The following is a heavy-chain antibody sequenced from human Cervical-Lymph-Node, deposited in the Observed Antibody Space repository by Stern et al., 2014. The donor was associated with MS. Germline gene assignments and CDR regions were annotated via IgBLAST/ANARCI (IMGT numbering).Heavy chain of an antibody. CDR3: ARAAVTNFGIVIHYLDY. D-gene: IGHD6-13*01. J-gene: IGHJ4*02. CDR2: IYPDDSDV. CDR1: GYTFSRRW. Sequence: EVQLEESGAEVRKPGESLKISCKASGYTFSRRWIAWVRQTPGKGLEWMGLIYPDDSDVRYSPSFHGHVTLSVDKSINTAYLQWSSLKASDSAMYYCARAAVTNFGIVIHYLDYWGPGTLVTVSS. V-gene: IGHV5-51*01.